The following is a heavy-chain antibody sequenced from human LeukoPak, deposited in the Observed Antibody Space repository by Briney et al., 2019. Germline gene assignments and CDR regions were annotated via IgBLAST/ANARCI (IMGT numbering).Heavy chain of an antibody. CDR2: IYYSGST. CDR1: GGSISGSSYY. CDR3: ARDSSLTFGHDAFDI. Sequence: SETLSLTCTVSGGSISGSSYYWGWIRQPPGKGLEWIGSIYYSGSTYYNPSLKSRVTISVDTSKNQFSLKLSSVTAADTAVYYCARDSSLTFGHDAFDIWGQGTMVTVSS. J-gene: IGHJ3*02. D-gene: IGHD3-16*01. V-gene: IGHV4-39*07.